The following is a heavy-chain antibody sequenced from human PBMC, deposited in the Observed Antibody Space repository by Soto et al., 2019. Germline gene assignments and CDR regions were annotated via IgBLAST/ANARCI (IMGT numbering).Heavy chain of an antibody. V-gene: IGHV4-59*01. CDR1: GDSMNPYY. CDR3: ARAWAVPGSHWGD. CDR2: IYFSGST. Sequence: QVQLQESGPGLVKPSETLSLTCTVSGDSMNPYYWSWIRQPPGKGLEWIGYIYFSGSTNFNPSLRSRVTVSLDTSKRRFSLNLTSVTAADTAVYYCARAWAVPGSHWGDWGRATLVTVSS. D-gene: IGHD3-16*01. J-gene: IGHJ4*02.